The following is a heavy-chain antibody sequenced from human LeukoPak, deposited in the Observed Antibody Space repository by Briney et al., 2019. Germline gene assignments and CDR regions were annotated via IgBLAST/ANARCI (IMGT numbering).Heavy chain of an antibody. CDR1: GYTFIYYY. D-gene: IGHD6-13*01. CDR2: INPKSGGT. J-gene: IGHJ3*02. Sequence: ASVKVSCKASGYTFIYYYMHWVRQAPGQGLEWMGRINPKSGGTSYAQKFQGRVTMTRDTSISTAYMELSRLTSDDTVVYYCARERIAAAGSIDVFDIWGQGTMVTVSS. V-gene: IGHV1-2*05. CDR3: ARERIAAAGSIDVFDI.